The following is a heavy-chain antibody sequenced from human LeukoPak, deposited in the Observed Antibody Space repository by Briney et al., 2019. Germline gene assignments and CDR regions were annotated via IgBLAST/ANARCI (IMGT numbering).Heavy chain of an antibody. CDR2: IYTSGST. Sequence: KPSETLSLTCTVSGGSISSYYWSWIRQPAGKGLEWIGRIYTSGSTNYNPSLKSRVTMSVDTSKNQFSLKLSSVTAADTAVYYCARVEYCSSTSCYTEYYYMDVWGKGTTVTVSS. J-gene: IGHJ6*03. CDR1: GGSISSYY. D-gene: IGHD2-2*02. CDR3: ARVEYCSSTSCYTEYYYMDV. V-gene: IGHV4-4*07.